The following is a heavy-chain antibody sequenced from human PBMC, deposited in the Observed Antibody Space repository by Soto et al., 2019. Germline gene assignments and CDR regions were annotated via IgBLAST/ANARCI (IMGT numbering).Heavy chain of an antibody. CDR3: AREPVVAASGDAFDI. CDR2: ISYDASSK. Sequence: QVQLVESGGGVVQPGRSLRLSCAASGFTFSSYTMHWVRQAPGQGLEWVAVISYDASSKYYADSVKGRFTISRDNSKNALYLQMNSLRTEDTAVYYCAREPVVAASGDAFDIWGQGTMVTVS. V-gene: IGHV3-30*04. D-gene: IGHD2-15*01. J-gene: IGHJ3*02. CDR1: GFTFSSYT.